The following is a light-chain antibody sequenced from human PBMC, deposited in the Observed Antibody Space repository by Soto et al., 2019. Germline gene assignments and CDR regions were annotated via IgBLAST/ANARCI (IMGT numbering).Light chain of an antibody. J-gene: IGLJ2*01. V-gene: IGLV7-43*01. CDR3: LLYYGGALGV. CDR2: STS. Sequence: QAVVTQEPXLTVSPXXXXTLTXXSSTXAVTSGHYPNWVQQKPGQVPKSXXXSTSDKHSWTPARFSGSLLGGKAALTLSSVQPEDEAEYYCLLYYGGALGVXXGGTKLTVL. CDR1: TXAVTSGHY.